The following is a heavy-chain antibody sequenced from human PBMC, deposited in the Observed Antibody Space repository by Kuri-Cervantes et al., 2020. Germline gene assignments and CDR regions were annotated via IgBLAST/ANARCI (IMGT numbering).Heavy chain of an antibody. CDR1: GYSISSGYY. J-gene: IGHJ3*02. CDR2: IYHSGST. D-gene: IGHD3-9*01. Sequence: SQTLSLTCAVSGYSISSGYYCGWIRQPPGKGLEWIGSIYHSGSTYYNPSLKSRVTISVDTSKNQFSLKLSSVTAADTAVYYCASVYDILTGSYAFDIWGQGTMVTVSS. V-gene: IGHV4-38-2*01. CDR3: ASVYDILTGSYAFDI.